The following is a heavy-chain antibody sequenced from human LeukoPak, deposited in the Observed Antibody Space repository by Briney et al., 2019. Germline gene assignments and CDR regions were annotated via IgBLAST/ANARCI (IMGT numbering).Heavy chain of an antibody. D-gene: IGHD2-2*01. V-gene: IGHV1-2*02. J-gene: IGHJ6*02. CDR3: AREGCSSTSCYFPVSMGYYYYDMDV. CDR2: INPNSGGT. Sequence: GASVKVSCKASGYTFTGYYMHWVRQAPGQGLEWMGWINPNSGGTNYAQKFQGRVTMTRDTSISTAYMELSRLRSDDTAVYYCAREGCSSTSCYFPVSMGYYYYDMDVWGQGTTVTVSS. CDR1: GYTFTGYY.